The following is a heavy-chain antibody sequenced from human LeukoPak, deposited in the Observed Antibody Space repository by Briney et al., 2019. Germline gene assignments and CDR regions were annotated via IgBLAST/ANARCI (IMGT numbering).Heavy chain of an antibody. CDR3: ARAVRPYSGYDPGFDY. CDR1: GFTFSSSA. V-gene: IGHV3-23*01. CDR2: ISGSGSGGST. D-gene: IGHD5-12*01. J-gene: IGHJ4*02. Sequence: SGGSLRLSCAASGFTFSSSAMSWVRQAPGKGLEWVSNISGSGSGGSTYYADSVKGRFTISRDNAKNSLYLQMNSLRAEDTAVYYCARAVRPYSGYDPGFDYWGQGTLVTVSS.